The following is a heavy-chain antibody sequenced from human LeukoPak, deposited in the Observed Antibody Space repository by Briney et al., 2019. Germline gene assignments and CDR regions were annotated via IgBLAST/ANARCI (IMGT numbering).Heavy chain of an antibody. CDR2: IYHSGST. CDR1: GGSISSSNW. Sequence: SGTLPLTCAVSGGSISSSNWWSWVRPPPGKGLEWIGEIYHSGSTNYNPSLKSRVTISVDKSKNQFSLKLSSVTAADTAVYYCARRSIAHYTVTSTYYYYYGMDVWGQGTTVTISS. V-gene: IGHV4-4*02. D-gene: IGHD4-17*01. J-gene: IGHJ6*02. CDR3: ARRSIAHYTVTSTYYYYYGMDV.